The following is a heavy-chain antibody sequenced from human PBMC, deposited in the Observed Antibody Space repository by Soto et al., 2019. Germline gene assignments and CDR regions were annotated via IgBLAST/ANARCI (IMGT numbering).Heavy chain of an antibody. CDR2: ISYDGNNK. CDR3: VKGDLDTAVVNSPDAFDF. Sequence: QVNLVESGGGVVQPGRSLRLSCEASGFIFSDFGMHWVRQAPGKGLEWVAVISYDGNNKYYAQSVKGRFTISRDNSKNKLFVNMDSLRPEDTVVYHCVKGDLDTAVVNSPDAFDFWGPGTMVTVS. CDR1: GFIFSDFG. V-gene: IGHV3-30*18. J-gene: IGHJ3*01. D-gene: IGHD5-18*01.